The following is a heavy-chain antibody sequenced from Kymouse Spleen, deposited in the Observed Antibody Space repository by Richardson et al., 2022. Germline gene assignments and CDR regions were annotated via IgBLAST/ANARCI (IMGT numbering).Heavy chain of an antibody. CDR3: AKDMADRPYYYYGMDV. V-gene: IGHV3-9*01. D-gene: IGHD6-19*01. J-gene: IGHJ6*02. Sequence: EVQLVESGGGLVQPGRSLRLSCAASGFTFDDYAMHWVRQAPGKGLEWVSGISWNSGSIGYADSVKGRFTISRDNAKNSLYLQMNSLRAEDTALYYCAKDMADRPYYYYGMDVWGQGTTVTVSS. CDR1: GFTFDDYA. CDR2: ISWNSGSI.